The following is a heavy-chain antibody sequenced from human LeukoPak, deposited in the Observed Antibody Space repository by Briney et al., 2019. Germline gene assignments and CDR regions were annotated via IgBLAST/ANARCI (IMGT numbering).Heavy chain of an antibody. D-gene: IGHD1-26*01. Sequence: GGSLRLSCAASRFTFSNAWMSWVRQAPGKGVEWVGRIKSKADGGTADYAAPVKGRFTISRDDSKNTLYLQMNSLKTEDTAVYYCTISLTGARLVEPRRWGQGTLVTVSS. CDR3: TISLTGARLVEPRR. J-gene: IGHJ4*02. CDR1: RFTFSNAW. V-gene: IGHV3-15*01. CDR2: IKSKADGGTA.